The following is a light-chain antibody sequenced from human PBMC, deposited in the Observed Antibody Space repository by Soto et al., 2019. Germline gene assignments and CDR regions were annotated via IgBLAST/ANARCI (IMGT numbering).Light chain of an antibody. J-gene: IGKJ4*01. CDR2: GVS. Sequence: EIVMPPSPVTLSVSPGERATLSCRASQNTNHYLAWYQQKPGQAPRLLIDGVSTRATGIPARFSGSGSGTEFTLTISSLQSEDFALYYGLQYNNWPLTFGGGTKVEIK. V-gene: IGKV3-15*01. CDR1: QNTNHY. CDR3: LQYNNWPLT.